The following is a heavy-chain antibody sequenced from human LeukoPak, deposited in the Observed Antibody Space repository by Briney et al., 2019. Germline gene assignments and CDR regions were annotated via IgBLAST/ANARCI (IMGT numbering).Heavy chain of an antibody. J-gene: IGHJ3*01. V-gene: IGHV3-7*01. CDR3: ARDPTPRGKNSEWYDALDL. Sequence: GGSLRLSCAASGLSFSNYWMTWVRQAPGKGLEWVANINEDGSKKNYVDSVEGRFTISRDNATNSLFLQMSSLRVEDTGLYFCARDPTPRGKNSEWYDALDLWGQGTEVTVSS. CDR1: GLSFSNYW. CDR2: INEDGSKK. D-gene: IGHD3-3*01.